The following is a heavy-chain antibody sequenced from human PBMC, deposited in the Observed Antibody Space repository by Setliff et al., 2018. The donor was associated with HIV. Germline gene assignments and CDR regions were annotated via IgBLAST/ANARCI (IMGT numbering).Heavy chain of an antibody. D-gene: IGHD4-17*01. CDR1: GCSFTSYG. CDR3: ARAPRDGNNYGYQPYYFDY. J-gene: IGHJ4*02. Sequence: ASVKVSCKASGCSFTSYGVSWVRQAPGQGLEWMGWISAYNVNTNYAQKLQGRVTITTDESTSTAYMELSSLRSEDTAVYYCARAPRDGNNYGYQPYYFDYWGQGTLVTVSS. CDR2: ISAYNVNT. V-gene: IGHV1-18*01.